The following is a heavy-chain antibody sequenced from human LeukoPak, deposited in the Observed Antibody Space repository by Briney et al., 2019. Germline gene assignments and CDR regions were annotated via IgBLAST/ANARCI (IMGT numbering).Heavy chain of an antibody. D-gene: IGHD3-16*01. Sequence: ASVKVSCKASGYTFTGYYMHWVRQAPGQGLEWMGWINPNSGGTNYAQKFQGWVTMTRDTSISTAHVEVRRLRSGDRAVYCCGRRGGGDVDYWGQGTLVTVSS. J-gene: IGHJ4*02. V-gene: IGHV1-2*04. CDR2: INPNSGGT. CDR1: GYTFTGYY. CDR3: GRRGGGDVDY.